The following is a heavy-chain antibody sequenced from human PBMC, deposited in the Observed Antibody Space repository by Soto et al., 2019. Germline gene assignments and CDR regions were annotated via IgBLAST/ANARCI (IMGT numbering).Heavy chain of an antibody. Sequence: GAGPTLVNPPQTLTIACTFSGFSLRTSGKCVSWIRQPPRRALEWLARIDWDDDKYYSTSLKTRLTISKDTSKNQVVLTMTNMDPVDTATYYCARMRLGSSRWPGPLHWGQGTLVTVSS. CDR2: IDWDDDK. V-gene: IGHV2-70*11. CDR1: GFSLRTSGKC. D-gene: IGHD6-13*01. CDR3: ARMRLGSSRWPGPLH. J-gene: IGHJ4*02.